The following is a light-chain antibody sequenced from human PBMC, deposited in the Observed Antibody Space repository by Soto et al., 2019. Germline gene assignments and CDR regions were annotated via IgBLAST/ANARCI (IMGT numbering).Light chain of an antibody. CDR3: QVWDSSSDLKAV. CDR2: YDS. J-gene: IGLJ7*01. Sequence: SYELTQPPSVSVAPGKTARITCGGNNIGSKSVHWYQQKPGQAPVLVIYYDSDRPSGTPERFSGSNSGNTATLTISRVEAGDEADYCCQVWDSSSDLKAVFGGGTQLTVL. V-gene: IGLV3-21*04. CDR1: NIGSKS.